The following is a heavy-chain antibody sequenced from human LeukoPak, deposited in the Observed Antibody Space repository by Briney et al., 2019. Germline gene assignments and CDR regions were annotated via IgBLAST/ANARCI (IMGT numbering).Heavy chain of an antibody. Sequence: ASVKVSCKASGYTSTSYAMHWVRQAPGQRLEWMGWINAGNGNTKYSQEFQGRVTITRDTSASTAYMELSSLRSEDMAVYYCARGRAADYYDSSGYYPLDYWGQGTLVTVSS. CDR3: ARGRAADYYDSSGYYPLDY. D-gene: IGHD3-22*01. CDR1: GYTSTSYA. J-gene: IGHJ4*02. V-gene: IGHV1-3*03. CDR2: INAGNGNT.